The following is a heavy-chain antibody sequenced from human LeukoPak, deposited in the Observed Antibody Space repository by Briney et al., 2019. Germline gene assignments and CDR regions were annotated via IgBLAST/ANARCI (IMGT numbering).Heavy chain of an antibody. V-gene: IGHV4-39*01. D-gene: IGHD3-3*01. Sequence: SETLSLTCTVSGGSISSSSYYWGWIRQPPGKGLEWIGSIYYSGSTYYNPSLKSRVTISVDTSKNQFSLKLSSVTAADTAVYYCARRPNRVEWWFDPWGQGTLVTVSS. CDR1: GGSISSSSYY. CDR3: ARRPNRVEWWFDP. J-gene: IGHJ5*02. CDR2: IYYSGST.